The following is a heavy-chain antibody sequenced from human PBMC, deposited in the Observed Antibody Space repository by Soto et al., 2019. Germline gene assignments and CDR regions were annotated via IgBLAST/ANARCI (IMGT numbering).Heavy chain of an antibody. D-gene: IGHD1-1*01. V-gene: IGHV5-51*01. J-gene: IGHJ3*02. Sequence: LKTCCNDTGRKFTSDRIGWVRQMPGKGLECMGIIYPGDSDTRYSPSFQGQVTISADKSNSTAYLQWSSLRASDTATYYCARRGIGGNDAFDIWGQGTMVTLS. CDR2: IYPGDSDT. CDR3: ARRGIGGNDAFDI. CDR1: GRKFTSDR.